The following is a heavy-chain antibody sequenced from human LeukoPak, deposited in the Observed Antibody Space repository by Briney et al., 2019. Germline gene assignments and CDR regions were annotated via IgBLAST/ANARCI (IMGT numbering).Heavy chain of an antibody. CDR2: IYSGGNT. V-gene: IGHV3-66*01. CDR1: GFSVSKNY. D-gene: IGHD5-12*01. Sequence: PGGSLRLSCAASGFSVSKNYMSWVRQAPGKGLEWISLIYSGGNTYYADSVKGRFSISRDNPRNSLYLQMYSLRAEDTAVYYCARDSGYSGSALDLWGQGSLVTVFS. J-gene: IGHJ5*02. CDR3: ARDSGYSGSALDL.